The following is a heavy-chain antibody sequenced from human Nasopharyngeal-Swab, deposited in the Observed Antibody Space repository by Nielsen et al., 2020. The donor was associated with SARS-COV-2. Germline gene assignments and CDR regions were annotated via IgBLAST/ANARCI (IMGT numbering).Heavy chain of an antibody. V-gene: IGHV4-31*03. CDR3: ARVFVPYGQLPSQFDY. CDR1: GDSISNGGFY. CDR2: IDYSGDS. D-gene: IGHD2-2*01. Sequence: SETLSLTCSVSGDSISNGGFYWGWVRQHPGKGLQWIGHIDYSGDSYYNPSLKSRVSVSVDTSKNHFSLKVNSVTAADTAIYYCARVFVPYGQLPSQFDYWGQGLLVTVSS. J-gene: IGHJ4*02.